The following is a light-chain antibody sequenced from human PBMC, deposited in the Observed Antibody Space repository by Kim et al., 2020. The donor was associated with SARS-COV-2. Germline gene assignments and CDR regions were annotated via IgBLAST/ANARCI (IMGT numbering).Light chain of an antibody. CDR2: DAS. CDR3: QQRNSWPRT. Sequence: SLSPGERAPPSCRASEIITTYLASFQQRPGQAPRLLIYDASNRATGVPARFSGSGSGTDFTLTISSLEFEDSAVYYCQQRNSWPRTFGQGTKLEI. CDR1: EIITTY. V-gene: IGKV3-11*01. J-gene: IGKJ2*01.